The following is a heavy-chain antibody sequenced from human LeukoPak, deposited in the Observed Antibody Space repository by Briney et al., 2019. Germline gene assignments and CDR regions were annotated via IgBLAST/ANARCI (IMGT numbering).Heavy chain of an antibody. CDR2: INQDGSEK. CDR3: ASDVGNYGYVADY. V-gene: IGHV3-7*01. CDR1: GFTFSSYW. J-gene: IGHJ4*02. D-gene: IGHD3-10*01. Sequence: PGGSLRLSCAASGFTFSSYWMHWVRQASGKGLEWVANINQDGSEKNYVDSVKGRFTISRDNAKNSLYLQMNSLGAEDTAVYYCASDVGNYGYVADYWGQGTLVTVSS.